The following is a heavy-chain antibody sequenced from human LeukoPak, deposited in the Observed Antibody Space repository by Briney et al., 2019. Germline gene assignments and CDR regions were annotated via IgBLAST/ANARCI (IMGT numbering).Heavy chain of an antibody. D-gene: IGHD5-18*01. J-gene: IGHJ4*02. Sequence: ASVKVSCTASGYTFTGYYMHWVRQAPGQGLEWMGWINPNSGGTNYAQKFQGRVTMTRDTSISTAYMELSRLRSDDTAVYYCARELSGGYSYGYDYWGQGTLVTVSS. V-gene: IGHV1-2*02. CDR2: INPNSGGT. CDR1: GYTFTGYY. CDR3: ARELSGGYSYGYDY.